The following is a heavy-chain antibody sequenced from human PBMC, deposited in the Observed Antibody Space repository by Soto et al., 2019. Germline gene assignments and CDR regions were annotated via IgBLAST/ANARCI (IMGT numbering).Heavy chain of an antibody. Sequence: TSETLSLTCTVSGGSISSSSYYWGWIRQPPGKGLEWIGSIYYSGSTYYNPSLKSRVTISVDTSKNQFSLKLSSVTAADTAVYYCARHGPYSSGCFEYYYGMDVWGQGTTVTVSS. D-gene: IGHD6-19*01. CDR3: ARHGPYSSGCFEYYYGMDV. V-gene: IGHV4-39*01. CDR2: IYYSGST. CDR1: GGSISSSSYY. J-gene: IGHJ6*02.